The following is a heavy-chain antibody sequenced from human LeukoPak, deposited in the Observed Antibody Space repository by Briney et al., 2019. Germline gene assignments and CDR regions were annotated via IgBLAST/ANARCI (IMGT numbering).Heavy chain of an antibody. Sequence: GGSLRLSCAASGFTFSSYWMSWVRQAPGKGLEWVANIKQDGSEKYYVDSVKDRFTISRDNAKNSLYLQMNSLRAEDTAVYYCARDRPGAYYYDSSGYYYSDYWGQGTLVTVSS. D-gene: IGHD3-22*01. CDR3: ARDRPGAYYYDSSGYYYSDY. J-gene: IGHJ4*02. CDR1: GFTFSSYW. V-gene: IGHV3-7*01. CDR2: IKQDGSEK.